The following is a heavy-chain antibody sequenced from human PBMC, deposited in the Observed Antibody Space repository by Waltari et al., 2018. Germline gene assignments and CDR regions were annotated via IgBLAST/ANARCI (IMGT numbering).Heavy chain of an antibody. J-gene: IGHJ6*02. CDR2: SIPIFGTA. V-gene: IGHV1-69*05. CDR3: ARDQGPMATYYYYGMDV. D-gene: IGHD5-12*01. CDR1: GGTFSSYA. Sequence: QVQLVQSGAEVKKPGSSVKVSCKASGGTFSSYAISWVRQAPGQGLEWMGGSIPIFGTANYAQKFQGRVTITTDESTSTAYMELSSLRSEDTAVYYCARDQGPMATYYYYGMDVWGQGTTVTVSS.